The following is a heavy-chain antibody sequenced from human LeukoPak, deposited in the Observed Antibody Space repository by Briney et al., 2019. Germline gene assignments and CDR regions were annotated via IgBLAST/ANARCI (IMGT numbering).Heavy chain of an antibody. CDR2: ISGSGGST. Sequence: GGSLRLSCAASGFTFSSYVMHWVRQAPGKGLEWVSAISGSGGSTYYADSVKGRFTISRDNSKNTLYLQMNSLRAEDTAVYYCAKVSKATRGSDEDYWGQGTLVTVSS. CDR1: GFTFSSYV. J-gene: IGHJ4*02. CDR3: AKVSKATRGSDEDY. V-gene: IGHV3-23*01. D-gene: IGHD6-19*01.